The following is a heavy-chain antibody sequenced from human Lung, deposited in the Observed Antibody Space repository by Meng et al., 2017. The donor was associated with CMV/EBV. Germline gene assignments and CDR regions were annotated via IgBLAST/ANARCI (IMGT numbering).Heavy chain of an antibody. CDR1: GFTFDDYT. V-gene: IGHV3-43*01. J-gene: IGHJ4*02. Sequence: GGSLRLSCAASGFTFDDYTMDWVRQAPGKGLEWVSLISWDGGSTYYADSVKGRFTISRDNSKNSLYLKMNSLRTEDTALYYCAKDRYSGSYSSPGYFDYWGQGXLVTVSS. CDR2: ISWDGGST. CDR3: AKDRYSGSYSSPGYFDY. D-gene: IGHD1-26*01.